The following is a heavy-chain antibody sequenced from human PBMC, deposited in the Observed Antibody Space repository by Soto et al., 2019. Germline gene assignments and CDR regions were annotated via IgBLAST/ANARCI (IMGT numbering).Heavy chain of an antibody. V-gene: IGHV2-26*01. CDR1: GFSLTTGKMG. J-gene: IGHJ6*02. CDR3: ARMNVDSYQFYYAMDV. D-gene: IGHD4-17*01. Sequence: SGPTLVNPTETLTLTCTVSGFSLTTGKMGVSWIRQPPGKALEWFAHIFSDNERSYSTSLQGRLTISKDTSGSQVVLSMTNVDPVDTATYYCARMNVDSYQFYYAMDVWGQGTTVTVSS. CDR2: IFSDNER.